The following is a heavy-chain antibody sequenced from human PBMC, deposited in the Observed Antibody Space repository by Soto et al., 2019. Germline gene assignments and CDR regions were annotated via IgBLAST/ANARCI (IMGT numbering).Heavy chain of an antibody. CDR3: ARDHGNDVGYFDY. Sequence: LRLSCAASGFTFSSYGMHWVRQAPGKGLEWVAVIWYDGSNKYYADSVKGRFTISRDNSKNTLYLQMNSLRAEDTAVYYCARDHGNDVGYFDYWGQGTLVTVSS. D-gene: IGHD2-8*01. CDR2: IWYDGSNK. J-gene: IGHJ4*02. CDR1: GFTFSSYG. V-gene: IGHV3-33*01.